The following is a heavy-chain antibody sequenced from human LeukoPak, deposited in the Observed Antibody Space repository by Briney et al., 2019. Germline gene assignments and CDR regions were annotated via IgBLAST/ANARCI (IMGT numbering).Heavy chain of an antibody. D-gene: IGHD3-3*01. Sequence: GASVKVSCKASGYTFTSYGISWVRQAPGQGLEWMGWISAYNGNTNYAQKLQGRVTMTTDTSTSTAYMELRSLRSDDTAVYYCARDGLISFWGGYPPDDGPGIDYWGQGTLVTVSS. CDR2: ISAYNGNT. J-gene: IGHJ4*02. CDR3: ARDGLISFWGGYPPDDGPGIDY. CDR1: GYTFTSYG. V-gene: IGHV1-18*01.